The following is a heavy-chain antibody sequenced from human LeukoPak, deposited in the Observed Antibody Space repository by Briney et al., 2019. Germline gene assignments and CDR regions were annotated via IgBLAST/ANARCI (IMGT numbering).Heavy chain of an antibody. CDR2: IHYSGST. D-gene: IGHD3-22*01. CDR1: GGSISGHY. Sequence: PSETLSLICTVSGGSISGHYWSWIRQPPGKGLDWIGYIHYSGSTNYNPSLKSRVTISVDTSKNQFSLKLSSVAAADTAVYYCARHYYDSTGYFYFDYWGQGTLVTVSS. CDR3: ARHYYDSTGYFYFDY. J-gene: IGHJ4*02. V-gene: IGHV4-59*11.